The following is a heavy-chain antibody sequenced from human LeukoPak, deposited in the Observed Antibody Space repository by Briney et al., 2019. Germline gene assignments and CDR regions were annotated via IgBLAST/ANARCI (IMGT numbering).Heavy chain of an antibody. CDR2: ISWNSANI. CDR1: GFTFDDYA. CDR3: ARAPRGVHYYYYMDV. D-gene: IGHD3-10*01. Sequence: PGGSLRLSCAASGFTFDDYAMYWVRQAPGKGLEWVSHISWNSANIGYVDSVKGRFTISRDNAKNSLYLQMNSLRAEDTAVYYCARAPRGVHYYYYMDVWGKGTTVTVSS. J-gene: IGHJ6*03. V-gene: IGHV3-9*01.